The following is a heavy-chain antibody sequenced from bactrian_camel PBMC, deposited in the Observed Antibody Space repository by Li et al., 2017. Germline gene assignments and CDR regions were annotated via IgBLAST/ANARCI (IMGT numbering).Heavy chain of an antibody. Sequence: HVQLVESGGGSVQAGGSLRLSCTGVGYTNSNYCMAWFRQAPEKEREGVASIYTGTDSTSYADSVKGRFTVSKDNANNTLILQMNNLKPEDTAMYFCAANPQFRCGMIKPAEYNYWGQGTQVTVS. CDR2: IYTGTDST. CDR3: AANPQFRCGMIKPAEYNY. V-gene: IGHV3S1*01. CDR1: GYTNSNYC. J-gene: IGHJ4*01.